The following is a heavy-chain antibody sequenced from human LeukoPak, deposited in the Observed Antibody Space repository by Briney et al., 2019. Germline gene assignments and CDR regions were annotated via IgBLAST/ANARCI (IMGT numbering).Heavy chain of an antibody. CDR3: ARANYYGSGKKDLDY. Sequence: GASVKVSCKASGYTFTTYDINWVRQATGQGLEWMGWMNPNSGNTGYAQKFQGRVTMTRNTSMSTAYMELSSLRSEDAAVYYCARANYYGSGKKDLDYWGQGTLVTVSS. D-gene: IGHD3-10*01. CDR1: GYTFTTYD. J-gene: IGHJ4*02. V-gene: IGHV1-8*01. CDR2: MNPNSGNT.